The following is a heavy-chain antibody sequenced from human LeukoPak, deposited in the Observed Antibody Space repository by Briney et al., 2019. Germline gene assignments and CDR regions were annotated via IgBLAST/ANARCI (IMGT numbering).Heavy chain of an antibody. V-gene: IGHV4-4*02. D-gene: IGHD3-10*01. CDR3: ARGELLWFGELSGYGMDV. Sequence: GSLRLSCAASGFTFSSYSMNWVRQASGKGLEWIGDIYHNGSTNYNPSLKSRVTVSVDKSKNQFSLTLSSVTAADTAVYYCARGELLWFGELSGYGMDVWGQGTTVTVSS. J-gene: IGHJ6*02. CDR1: GFTFSSYSM. CDR2: IYHNGST.